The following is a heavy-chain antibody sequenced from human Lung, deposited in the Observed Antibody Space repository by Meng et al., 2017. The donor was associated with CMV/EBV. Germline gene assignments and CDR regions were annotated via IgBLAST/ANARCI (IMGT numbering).Heavy chain of an antibody. V-gene: IGHV1-3*01. CDR2: INAGNGNT. CDR1: GKSFTTYA. CDR3: ARTGCSSSSCYDY. Sequence: DEPVESGAEVKKPGAAVKVSCKASGKSFTTYAMHWVGQAPGQRLEWMGWINAGNGNTKYSEKFQSRVTITRDTAASTAYMELSSLRSEDTAVYYCARTGCSSSSCYDYWGQGTLVTVSS. J-gene: IGHJ4*02. D-gene: IGHD2-2*01.